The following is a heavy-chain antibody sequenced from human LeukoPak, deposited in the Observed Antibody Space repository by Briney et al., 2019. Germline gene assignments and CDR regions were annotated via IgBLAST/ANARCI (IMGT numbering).Heavy chain of an antibody. Sequence: GGSLILSCEASGFSFSYYAMHWVRQAPGKGLEWVAVMSFDGRTQYYVDSVKGRFTISRDNSKNTLYLQMNSLTPADTAVYYCAKDWGYYDTSGYYFDYWGQGTLVTVSS. CDR3: AKDWGYYDTSGYYFDY. V-gene: IGHV3-30*18. CDR2: MSFDGRTQ. CDR1: GFSFSYYA. D-gene: IGHD3-22*01. J-gene: IGHJ4*02.